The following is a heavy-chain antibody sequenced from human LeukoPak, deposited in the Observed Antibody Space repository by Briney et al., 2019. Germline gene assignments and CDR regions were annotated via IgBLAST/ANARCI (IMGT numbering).Heavy chain of an antibody. Sequence: SVKVSCKASGGTFSSYAISWVRQAPGQGLEWTGRIIPIFGTANYAQRFQGRVTITTDESTSTAYMELSRLRSEDTAVYYCASYDSSGYYRHDGYFDLWGRGTLVTVSS. CDR1: GGTFSSYA. CDR3: ASYDSSGYYRHDGYFDL. V-gene: IGHV1-69*05. D-gene: IGHD3-22*01. J-gene: IGHJ2*01. CDR2: IIPIFGTA.